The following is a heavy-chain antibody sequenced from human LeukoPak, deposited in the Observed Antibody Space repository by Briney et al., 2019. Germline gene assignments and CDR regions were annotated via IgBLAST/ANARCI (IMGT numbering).Heavy chain of an antibody. D-gene: IGHD1-1*01. J-gene: IGHJ5*02. Sequence: SETLSLTCTVSGGSISGYYWSWIRQPPGKGLEWIGFISYSGGTNYNPSLKSRVTISVDTSKNQFSLKLSSVTAADTAVYYCAREGTSGTHLNWFDPWGQGTLVTVSS. CDR1: GGSISGYY. CDR3: AREGTSGTHLNWFDP. CDR2: ISYSGGT. V-gene: IGHV4-59*01.